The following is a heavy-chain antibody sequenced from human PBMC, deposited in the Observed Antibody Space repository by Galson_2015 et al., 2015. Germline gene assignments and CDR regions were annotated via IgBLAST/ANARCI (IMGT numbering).Heavy chain of an antibody. D-gene: IGHD6-6*01. CDR1: GFSISSGYY. Sequence: ETLSLTCTVSGFSISSGYYWGWIRPPPGKGLEWIGSIYQSGSTYYNPSLKSRVTISVDASKNHFSLKLNSVTAADTAVYYCAREASSASVPFDYWGQGTLVTVSS. CDR2: IYQSGST. J-gene: IGHJ4*02. CDR3: AREASSASVPFDY. V-gene: IGHV4-38-2*02.